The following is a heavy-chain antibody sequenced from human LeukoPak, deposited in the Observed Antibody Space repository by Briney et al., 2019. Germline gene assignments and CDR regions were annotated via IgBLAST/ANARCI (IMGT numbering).Heavy chain of an antibody. CDR3: AKWREGTMVYFDY. CDR2: IRYDGSNK. D-gene: IGHD3-10*01. J-gene: IGHJ4*02. Sequence: GGSLRLSCAASGFTFSSYGMHWVRQAPGKGLEWVAFIRYDGSNKYYADSVKGRFTISRDNSKNTVYLQMNSLRAEDTALYYCAKWREGTMVYFDYWGQGTLVTVSS. V-gene: IGHV3-30*02. CDR1: GFTFSSYG.